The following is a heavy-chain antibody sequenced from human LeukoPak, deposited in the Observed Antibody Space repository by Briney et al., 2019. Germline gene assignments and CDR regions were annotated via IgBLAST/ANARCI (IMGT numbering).Heavy chain of an antibody. CDR3: AGVVPDGYPDY. CDR2: VSYSGIT. J-gene: IGHJ4*02. CDR1: GGSISNYY. D-gene: IGHD5-18*01. V-gene: IGHV4-59*01. Sequence: SETLSLTCSVSGGSISNYYWSWIRQPPGKGLEWIGYVSYSGITHYNPSLRSRVTISVDMSKNHFSLRLNSVTAADTAVYYCAGVVPDGYPDYWGQGALAAVSS.